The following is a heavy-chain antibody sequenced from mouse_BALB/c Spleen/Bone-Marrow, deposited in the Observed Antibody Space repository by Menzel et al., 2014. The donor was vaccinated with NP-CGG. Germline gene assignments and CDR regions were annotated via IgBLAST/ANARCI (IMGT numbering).Heavy chain of an antibody. Sequence: DPVKPGASVKLSCKASGYTFPSYWINWIKQRPGQGLEWIGRIAPGSGSTYYDEMFKGKATLTVDTSSSTAYIQLSSLSSEDSAVYFCARSYYGRAMDYWGQGTSVTVSS. CDR2: IAPGSGST. CDR1: GYTFPSYW. D-gene: IGHD1-1*01. CDR3: ARSYYGRAMDY. V-gene: IGHV1S41*01. J-gene: IGHJ4*01.